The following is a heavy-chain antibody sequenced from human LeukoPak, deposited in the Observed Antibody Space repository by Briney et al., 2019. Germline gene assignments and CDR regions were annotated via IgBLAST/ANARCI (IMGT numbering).Heavy chain of an antibody. CDR1: GGSISSGDYY. CDR3: ARTRDYYGSGSYYKFYYYYGMDV. V-gene: IGHV4-30-4*02. J-gene: IGHJ6*02. CDR2: IYYSGST. D-gene: IGHD3-10*01. Sequence: SETLSLTCTVSGGSISSGDYYWSWIRQPPGKGLEWIGYIYYSGSTYYNPSLKSRVTISIDTSKNQFSLKLSSVTAADTAVYYCARTRDYYGSGSYYKFYYYYGMDVWGQGTTVTVSS.